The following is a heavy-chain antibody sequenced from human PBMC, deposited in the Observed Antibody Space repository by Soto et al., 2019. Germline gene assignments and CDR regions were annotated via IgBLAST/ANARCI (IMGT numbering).Heavy chain of an antibody. D-gene: IGHD2-15*01. CDR2: IIPILGIA. J-gene: IGHJ3*02. CDR1: GGTFSSYT. V-gene: IGHV1-69*04. CDR3: ARDLTDCSGGSCQPDAFDI. Sequence: GASVKVSCKASGGTFSSYTISWVRQAPGQGLEWMGRIIPILGIANYAQKFQGRVTITADKSTSTAYMELSSLRSEDTAVYYCARDLTDCSGGSCQPDAFDIWGQGTMVTVSS.